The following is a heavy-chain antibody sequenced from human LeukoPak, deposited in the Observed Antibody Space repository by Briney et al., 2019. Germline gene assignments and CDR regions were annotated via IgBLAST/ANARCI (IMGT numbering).Heavy chain of an antibody. CDR1: GYTLTELS. CDR2: VDPDDGET. V-gene: IGHV1-24*01. Sequence: ASVKVSCKVSGYTLTELSMHWVRQAPGKGLEWMGGVDPDDGETIYAQKFQGRVTITEDTSTATAYMELSSLRSEDTAVYYCATVSFWGQGTLVTVSS. CDR3: ATVSF. D-gene: IGHD2/OR15-2a*01. J-gene: IGHJ4*02.